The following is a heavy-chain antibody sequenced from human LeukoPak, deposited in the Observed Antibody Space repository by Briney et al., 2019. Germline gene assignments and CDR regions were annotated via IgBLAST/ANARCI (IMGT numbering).Heavy chain of an antibody. V-gene: IGHV3-30*02. CDR1: GFTFSSYG. Sequence: PGGSLRLSCAASGFTFSSYGMHWVRQAPGKGLEWVAFIRNDGSNKYYADSVKGRFSISRDNSKNTVYLQMNSLKSEDTAVYYCTTYGSGRKFDYWGQGILVTVSS. D-gene: IGHD3-10*01. CDR3: TTYGSGRKFDY. J-gene: IGHJ4*02. CDR2: IRNDGSNK.